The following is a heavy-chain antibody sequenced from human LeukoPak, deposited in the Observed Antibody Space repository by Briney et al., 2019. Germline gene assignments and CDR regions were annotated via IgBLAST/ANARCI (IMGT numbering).Heavy chain of an antibody. V-gene: IGHV1-3*01. D-gene: IGHD3-10*01. J-gene: IGHJ4*02. Sequence: ASVKVSCKASGYTFTSYAMHWVRQAPGQRREWMGWINAGNGNTKYSQKFQGRVTITRDTSASTAYMELSSLRSEDTAVYYCARAPYGSGSYGYWGQGTLVTVSS. CDR3: ARAPYGSGSYGY. CDR2: INAGNGNT. CDR1: GYTFTSYA.